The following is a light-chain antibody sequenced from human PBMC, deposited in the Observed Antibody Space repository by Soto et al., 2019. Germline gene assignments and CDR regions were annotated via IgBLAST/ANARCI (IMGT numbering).Light chain of an antibody. CDR2: DAS. Sequence: EIVLTQSPATLSLSPGERDKLSCRASQSVSSYLAWYQQKPGQAPRLLIYDASNRATGIPARFSGSGSGTNFSLSLSTPLPERLAAYYCQQRRTSINLGQGTRQE. J-gene: IGKJ5*01. CDR3: QQRRTSIN. V-gene: IGKV3-11*01. CDR1: QSVSSY.